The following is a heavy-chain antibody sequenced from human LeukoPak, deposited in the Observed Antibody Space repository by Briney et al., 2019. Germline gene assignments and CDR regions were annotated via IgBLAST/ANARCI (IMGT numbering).Heavy chain of an antibody. V-gene: IGHV4-39*01. CDR2: IYYSGST. CDR3: ARLYYYDSSGYYPYAFDI. D-gene: IGHD3-22*01. CDR1: GGSISNSSYY. Sequence: SETLSLTCTVSGGSISNSSYYWGWIRQPPGKGLEWIENIYYSGSTYYNPSLKSRVTTSVDTSKNQFSLKLSSVTAADTAVYYCARLYYYDSSGYYPYAFDIWGQGTMVTVSS. J-gene: IGHJ3*02.